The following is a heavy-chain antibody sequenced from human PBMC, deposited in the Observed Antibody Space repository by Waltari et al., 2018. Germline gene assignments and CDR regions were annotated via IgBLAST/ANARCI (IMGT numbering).Heavy chain of an antibody. D-gene: IGHD1-26*01. CDR1: GGSTSTYY. V-gene: IGHV4-59*01. CDR2: LHYSGSS. J-gene: IGHJ6*03. Sequence: QVQLQESGPGLVKPSETLSLTCTVSGGSTSTYYWSWVRQSPGKGLEWIGYLHYSGSSLDNPSLRSRVAISLDTPNNQFSLRLRSVTAADAAIYYCARADTSTSYFYYYMDVWGKGTTVTVSS. CDR3: ARADTSTSYFYYYMDV.